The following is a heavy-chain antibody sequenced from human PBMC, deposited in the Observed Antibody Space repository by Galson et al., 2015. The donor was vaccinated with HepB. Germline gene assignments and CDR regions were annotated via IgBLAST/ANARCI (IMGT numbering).Heavy chain of an antibody. J-gene: IGHJ6*02. D-gene: IGHD5/OR15-5a*01. CDR2: ISWNGVDV. Sequence: SVRLSCAGSGFTFDDYAMYWVRHVPGKGLDWVSGISWNGVDVAYGDAVKGRFTISRDNPRNSLSLQMNSLTVEDTAFYFCARSTGPRQDHYYWFYGLDVWGQGATVSVSS. CDR3: ARSTGPRQDHYYWFYGLDV. V-gene: IGHV3-9*01. CDR1: GFTFDDYA.